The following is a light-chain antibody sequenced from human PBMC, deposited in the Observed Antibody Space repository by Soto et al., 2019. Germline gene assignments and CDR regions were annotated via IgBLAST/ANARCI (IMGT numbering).Light chain of an antibody. V-gene: IGKV1-5*03. CDR3: QQYNSSPT. Sequence: DIQMTQSPSTLSASVGDRVTITCRASQSISSWLAWYQQKPGKAPKLLIYKASSLESGVPSRFSGSASGTEFTLTISSLQPDDFATYYCQQYNSSPTFGQGTKVEIK. CDR1: QSISSW. J-gene: IGKJ1*01. CDR2: KAS.